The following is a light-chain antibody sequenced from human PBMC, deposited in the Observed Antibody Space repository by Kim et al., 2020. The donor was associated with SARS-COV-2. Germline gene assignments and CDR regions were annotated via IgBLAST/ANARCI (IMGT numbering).Light chain of an antibody. CDR1: QSVSSSY. CDR2: GAS. J-gene: IGKJ2*01. Sequence: EIVLTQSPGTLSLSPGERATLSCRASQSVSSSYLAWYQHKPGQAPRLLIYGASSRATGIPDRFSGSGSGTDFTLTISRLEPEDFAVYYCQQCGSSPRTFGQGTKLE. V-gene: IGKV3-20*01. CDR3: QQCGSSPRT.